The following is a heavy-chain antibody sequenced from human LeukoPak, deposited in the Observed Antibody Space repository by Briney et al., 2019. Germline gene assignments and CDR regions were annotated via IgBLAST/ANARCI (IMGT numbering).Heavy chain of an antibody. CDR2: ISAYNGNT. J-gene: IGHJ4*02. CDR3: ARRGDPDYGGKVSLD. Sequence: GASVKVSCKASGYIFTDYGITWVRQAPGQGLEWMGWISAYNGNTTYAQKFLDRVTMTTDTSTSTAYMELRSLRSDDTAVYYCARRGDPDYGGKVSLDWGQGTLVTVSS. CDR1: GYIFTDYG. V-gene: IGHV1-18*01. D-gene: IGHD4-23*01.